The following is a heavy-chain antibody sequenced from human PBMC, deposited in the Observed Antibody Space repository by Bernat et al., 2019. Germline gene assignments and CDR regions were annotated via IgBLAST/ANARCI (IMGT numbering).Heavy chain of an antibody. CDR1: GFTFSNYW. J-gene: IGHJ4*02. CDR3: AREGRYSSGDY. V-gene: IGHV3-7*04. D-gene: IGHD6-19*01. CDR2: IKQDGSEK. Sequence: EVQLVESGGGLVQPGGSLRLSCAASGFTFSNYWMSWVRQAPGKGLEWVANIKQDGSEKYYVDSVKGRFTISRDNAKNSLYLQMDSLRAEDTAVYYCAREGRYSSGDYWGQGTLVTVPS.